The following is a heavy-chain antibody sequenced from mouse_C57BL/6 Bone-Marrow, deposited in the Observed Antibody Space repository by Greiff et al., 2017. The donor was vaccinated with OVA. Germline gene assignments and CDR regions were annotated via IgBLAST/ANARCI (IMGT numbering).Heavy chain of an antibody. CDR1: GYTFTSYW. J-gene: IGHJ3*01. CDR3: AREGIYYEY. D-gene: IGHD2-4*01. V-gene: IGHV1-50*01. Sequence: QVQLQQPGAELVKPGASVKLSCKASGYTFTSYWMQWVKQRPGQGLEWIGEIDPSDSYTNYNQKFKGKATLTVDTSSSTAYMQLSSLTSEDSAVYYCAREGIYYEYWGQGTLVTVSA. CDR2: IDPSDSYT.